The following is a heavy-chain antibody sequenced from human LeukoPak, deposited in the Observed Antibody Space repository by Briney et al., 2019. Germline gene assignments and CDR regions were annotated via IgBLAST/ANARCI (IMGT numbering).Heavy chain of an antibody. J-gene: IGHJ6*02. CDR3: ARGTYYYDSSGYPLWGHYYGMDV. CDR2: IIPIFGTA. V-gene: IGHV1-69*13. Sequence: SVKVSCKASGGTFSSYAISWVRQAPGQGLEWMGGIIPIFGTANYAQKFQGRVTITADESTSTAYMELSSLRSEDTAVYYRARGTYYYDSSGYPLWGHYYGMDVWGQGTTVTVSS. D-gene: IGHD3-22*01. CDR1: GGTFSSYA.